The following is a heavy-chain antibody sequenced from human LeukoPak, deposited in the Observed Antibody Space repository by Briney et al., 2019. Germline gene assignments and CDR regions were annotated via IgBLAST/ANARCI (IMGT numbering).Heavy chain of an antibody. D-gene: IGHD2-8*01. Sequence: PSETLSLTCTVSGGSIRSSSYYWTWIRQPPGKGLEWIGNIHSTGSTDYNPSLKSRVTMSVDASTNQFSLKVKSVTAADTAVYYCGRDLEESGVPHWGLGTLVTVSS. CDR1: GGSIRSSSYY. V-gene: IGHV4-39*07. J-gene: IGHJ4*02. CDR2: IHSTGST. CDR3: GRDLEESGVPH.